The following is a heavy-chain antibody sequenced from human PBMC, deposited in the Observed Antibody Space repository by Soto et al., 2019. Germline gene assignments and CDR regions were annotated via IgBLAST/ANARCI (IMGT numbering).Heavy chain of an antibody. J-gene: IGHJ4*02. V-gene: IGHV4-34*01. CDR1: GGSFSGYY. CDR2: INHSGST. CDR3: ARGRENSMWYSYGRIDY. D-gene: IGHD5-18*01. Sequence: SETLSLTCAVYGGSFSGYYWSWIRQPPGKGLEWIGEINHSGSTNYNPSLKSRVTISVDTSKNQFSLKLSSVTAADTAVYYCARGRENSMWYSYGRIDYWGQGTLVTVSS.